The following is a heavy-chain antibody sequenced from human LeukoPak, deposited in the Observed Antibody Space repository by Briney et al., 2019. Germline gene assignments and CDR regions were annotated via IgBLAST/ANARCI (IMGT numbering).Heavy chain of an antibody. D-gene: IGHD5-24*01. J-gene: IGHJ4*02. V-gene: IGHV4-39*07. CDR1: GGSISSGGYS. CDR2: IYYSGST. Sequence: SETLSLTCAVSGGSISSGGYSWSWIRQPPGKGLEWIGSIYYSGSTYYNPSLKSRATISVDTSKNQFSLKLSSVTAADTAVYYCARDGEMATVFDYWGQGTLVTVSS. CDR3: ARDGEMATVFDY.